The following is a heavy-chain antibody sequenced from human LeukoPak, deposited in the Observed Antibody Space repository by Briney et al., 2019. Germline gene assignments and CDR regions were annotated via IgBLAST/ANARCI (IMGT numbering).Heavy chain of an antibody. Sequence: PGGSLRLSCAASGFTFSDYYMSWIRQAPGKGLEWVSYISSSGSTIYYADSVKGRFAISRDNAKNSLYLQMNSLRAEDTAVYYCARRTVTSSYFDYWGQGTLVTVSS. CDR3: ARRTVTSSYFDY. V-gene: IGHV3-11*01. CDR2: ISSSGSTI. CDR1: GFTFSDYY. D-gene: IGHD4-11*01. J-gene: IGHJ4*02.